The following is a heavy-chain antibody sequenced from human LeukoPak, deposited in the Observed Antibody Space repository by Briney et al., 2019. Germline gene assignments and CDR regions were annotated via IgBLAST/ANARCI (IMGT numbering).Heavy chain of an antibody. V-gene: IGHV1-18*01. CDR1: GYTFTSYG. D-gene: IGHD2-2*01. J-gene: IGHJ4*02. CDR2: ISAYNGNT. Sequence: ASVKVSCKASGYTFTSYGISWVRRAPGQGLEWMGWISAYNGNTNYAQKLQGRVTMTTDTSTSTAYMELRSLRSDDTAVYYCARDPCSSTSCRGDYWGQGTLVTVSS. CDR3: ARDPCSSTSCRGDY.